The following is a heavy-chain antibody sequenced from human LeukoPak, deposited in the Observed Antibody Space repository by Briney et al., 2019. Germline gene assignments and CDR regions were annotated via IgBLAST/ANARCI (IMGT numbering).Heavy chain of an antibody. V-gene: IGHV4-59*01. CDR1: GGSISNY. CDR2: IPYSGST. D-gene: IGHD3-10*01. CDR3: AREGSGSYYIDY. J-gene: IGHJ4*02. Sequence: SETLSLTCSVSGGSISNYWSWIRQPPGKGLEWIGYIPYSGSTNYNSSLKSRVTISVDTSKNQFSLKLSSVTAADTAMYYCAREGSGSYYIDYWGQGTLVTVSS.